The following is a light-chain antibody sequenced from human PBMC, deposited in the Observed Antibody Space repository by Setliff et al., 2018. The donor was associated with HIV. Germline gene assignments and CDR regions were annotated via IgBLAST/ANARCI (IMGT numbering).Light chain of an antibody. CDR2: DVS. J-gene: IGLJ1*01. V-gene: IGLV2-14*01. CDR3: SSYTSSSTRV. Sequence: QSALAQPASVPGSPGQSITISCTGTSSDVGGYNYVSWYQQHPGKAPKLMIYDVSKRPSGVSNRFSGSKSGNTASLTISGLQAEDEADYYCSSYTSSSTRVFGTGTKVTVL. CDR1: SSDVGGYNY.